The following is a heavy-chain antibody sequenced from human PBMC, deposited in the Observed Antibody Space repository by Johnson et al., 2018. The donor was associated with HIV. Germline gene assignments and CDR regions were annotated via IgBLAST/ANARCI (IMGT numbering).Heavy chain of an antibody. D-gene: IGHD6-13*01. Sequence: EVQLVESGGGLVQPGGSLRLSCAASGFTFSSYWMSWVRQAPGKGLEWVANIKQDGSEKYYVDSVKGRFTISRDNAKNSLYLQLSSLRTEDTAVFYCARMMYSRGAFDIWGQGTMVTVSS. CDR2: IKQDGSEK. J-gene: IGHJ3*02. V-gene: IGHV3-7*01. CDR3: ARMMYSRGAFDI. CDR1: GFTFSSYW.